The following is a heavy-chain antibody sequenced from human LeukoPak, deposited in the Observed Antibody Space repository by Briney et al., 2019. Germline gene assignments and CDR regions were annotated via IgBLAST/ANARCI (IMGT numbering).Heavy chain of an antibody. CDR3: AKPGSWYSFHH. J-gene: IGHJ4*02. Sequence: GGSLRLSCAASGFTFSSYAMSWVRQAPGKGLEWVSGISGSGGNTYYADSVKGRFTISRDNSKNTLHLQMNSLRAEDTAVYYCAKPGSWYSFHHWGQGTLVTVSS. CDR2: ISGSGGNT. D-gene: IGHD6-13*01. CDR1: GFTFSSYA. V-gene: IGHV3-23*01.